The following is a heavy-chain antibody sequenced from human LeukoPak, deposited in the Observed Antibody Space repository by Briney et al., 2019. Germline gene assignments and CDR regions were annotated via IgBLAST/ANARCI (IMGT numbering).Heavy chain of an antibody. Sequence: GASVKVSCKASGYTFTSYGITWVRQAPGQGLEWMGWISAYNGDTNYAQKFQGRVTMTTDTSTSTAYMELSRLRFDDTAVYYCASGDYGDPPLNYWGQGTLVTVSS. CDR3: ASGDYGDPPLNY. V-gene: IGHV1-18*01. CDR1: GYTFTSYG. D-gene: IGHD4-17*01. CDR2: ISAYNGDT. J-gene: IGHJ4*02.